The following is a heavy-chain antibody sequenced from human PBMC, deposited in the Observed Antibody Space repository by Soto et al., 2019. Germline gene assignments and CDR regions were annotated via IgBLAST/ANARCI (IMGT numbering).Heavy chain of an antibody. J-gene: IGHJ4*02. D-gene: IGHD3-10*01. CDR3: ARGKVRGAIVDY. CDR2: IIPIFGTA. Sequence: EASLKVSCKASGGTFSRYAISWVRQAPGRGLEWMGGIIPIFGTANYAQKFQGRVTITADESTSTAYMELSSLRSEDTAVYYCARGKVRGAIVDYWGQGTLVTVSS. V-gene: IGHV1-69*13. CDR1: GGTFSRYA.